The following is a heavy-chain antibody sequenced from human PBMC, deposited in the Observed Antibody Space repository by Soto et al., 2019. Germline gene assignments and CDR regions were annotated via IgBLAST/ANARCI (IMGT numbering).Heavy chain of an antibody. CDR2: SRNKANSYST. J-gene: IGHJ4*02. CDR3: ALYSGSYRRGLDY. CDR1: GFSFSDHY. V-gene: IGHV3-72*01. Sequence: EVQLVESGGGLVQPGGSLRLSCAASGFSFSDHYMDWVRQAPGKGLEWVGRSRNKANSYSTEYAASVKGRFTISTDDSDNSLYLHKNSLKTEDTAVYYCALYSGSYRRGLDYWGQGTVVTVSS. D-gene: IGHD1-26*01.